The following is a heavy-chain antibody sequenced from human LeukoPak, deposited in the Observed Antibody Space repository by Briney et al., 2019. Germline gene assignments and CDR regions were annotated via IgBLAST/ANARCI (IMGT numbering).Heavy chain of an antibody. CDR3: ARDGSGLASNGLY. J-gene: IGHJ4*02. CDR2: ISGSGGST. Sequence: PGGSLRLSCAASGFTFSSYAMSWVRQAPGKGLEWVSAISGSGGSTYYADSAKGRFTISRDNAKNSLYLQMNSLRAEDTAVYYCARDGSGLASNGLYWGQGTLVTVSS. CDR1: GFTFSSYA. D-gene: IGHD3-3*02. V-gene: IGHV3-23*01.